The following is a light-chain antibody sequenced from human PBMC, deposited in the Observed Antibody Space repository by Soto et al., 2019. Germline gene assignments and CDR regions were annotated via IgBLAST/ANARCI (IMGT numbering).Light chain of an antibody. CDR3: QSYDRSLSGWL. CDR1: RSNIGAGYD. V-gene: IGLV1-40*01. CDR2: GNS. Sequence: QSVLTQPPSVSGAPGQRVTISCTGSRSNIGAGYDVHWYQQLPGTAPKLFIYGNSNRPSGVPDRFSGSKSGTSASLAITGLQAEDEADYCCQSYDRSLSGWLFGGGTRLTVL. J-gene: IGLJ3*02.